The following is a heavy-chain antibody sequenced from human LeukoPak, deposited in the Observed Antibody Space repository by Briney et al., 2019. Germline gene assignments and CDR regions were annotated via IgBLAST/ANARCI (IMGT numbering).Heavy chain of an antibody. D-gene: IGHD3-10*01. CDR3: ARDLRGGSGSYLY. CDR2: INAGNGNT. CDR1: GYTFTSYA. Sequence: ASVKVSCKASGYTFTSYAMHWVRQAPGQRLEWMGWINAGNGNTKYSQKFQGRVTIARDTSASTAYMELCSLRSEDTAVYYCARDLRGGSGSYLYWGQGTLVTVSS. J-gene: IGHJ4*02. V-gene: IGHV1-3*01.